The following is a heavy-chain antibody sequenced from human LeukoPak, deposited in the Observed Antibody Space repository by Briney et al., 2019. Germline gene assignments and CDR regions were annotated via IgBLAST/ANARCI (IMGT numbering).Heavy chain of an antibody. J-gene: IGHJ4*02. CDR3: ARVLGIRPLFDY. Sequence: GGSLRLSCAASGFTFSSYWMSWVRQAPGKGLEWVANIKQDGSEKYYVDSVKGRFTISIDNAKNSLYLQMNSLRAGDTAVYYCARVLGIRPLFDYWGQGTLVTVSS. V-gene: IGHV3-7*03. CDR1: GFTFSSYW. D-gene: IGHD3-16*01. CDR2: IKQDGSEK.